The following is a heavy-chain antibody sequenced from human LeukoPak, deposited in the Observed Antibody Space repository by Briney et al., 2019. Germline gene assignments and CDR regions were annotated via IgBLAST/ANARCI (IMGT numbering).Heavy chain of an antibody. CDR1: GFIASSNY. Sequence: GSLTLYCVVSGFIASSNYMSWLRQAPGKGLEWVSVIVCGGSTSYAALVKGGFNFSKDNSKNTLYLQMNSLRAEDTAVYYCARDEVGGTGGAFDIWGRGTIVSDTS. D-gene: IGHD1-26*01. J-gene: IGHJ3*02. CDR2: IVCGGST. V-gene: IGHV3-53*01. CDR3: ARDEVGGTGGAFDI.